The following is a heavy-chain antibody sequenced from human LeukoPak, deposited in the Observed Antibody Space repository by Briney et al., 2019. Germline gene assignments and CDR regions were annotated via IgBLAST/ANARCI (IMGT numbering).Heavy chain of an antibody. Sequence: ASVKVSCKASGYTFTSYEINWVRQATGQGLEWMGWMNPNSGNTGYAQKFQGRVTMTRNTSISTAYMELSSLRSEDTAVYYCARVYCSSTSCFGQNWFDPWGQGTLVTVSS. CDR3: ARVYCSSTSCFGQNWFDP. CDR1: GYTFTSYE. V-gene: IGHV1-8*01. CDR2: MNPNSGNT. D-gene: IGHD2-2*01. J-gene: IGHJ5*02.